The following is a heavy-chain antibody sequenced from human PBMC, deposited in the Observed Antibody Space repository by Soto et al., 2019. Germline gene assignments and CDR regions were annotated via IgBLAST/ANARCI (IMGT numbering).Heavy chain of an antibody. Sequence: AETLSLICTVSGGSISSSSYYWGWIRQPPGKGLEWIGSIYYSGSTYYNPSLKSRVTISVDTSKNQFSLKLSSVTAADTAVYYCARRQCSGGSCFEDYWGQGTLVTVSS. V-gene: IGHV4-39*01. J-gene: IGHJ4*02. CDR3: ARRQCSGGSCFEDY. CDR1: GGSISSSSYY. D-gene: IGHD2-15*01. CDR2: IYYSGST.